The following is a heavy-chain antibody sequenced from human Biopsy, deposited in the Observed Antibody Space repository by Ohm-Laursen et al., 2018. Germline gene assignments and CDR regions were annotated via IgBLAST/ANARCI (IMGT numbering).Heavy chain of an antibody. CDR2: INPHSGTT. D-gene: IGHD2-15*01. CDR3: AKGQDLRGGAEYFQH. J-gene: IGHJ1*01. CDR1: GYTFTGQY. Sequence: ASVKVSCKASGYTFTGQYLHWVRQVSGQGLEWMGWINPHSGTTKFAQDFQGRVTMTRDTSITTAYMELRRLRSDDTAVYYCAKGQDLRGGAEYFQHWGQGALVTVSS. V-gene: IGHV1-2*02.